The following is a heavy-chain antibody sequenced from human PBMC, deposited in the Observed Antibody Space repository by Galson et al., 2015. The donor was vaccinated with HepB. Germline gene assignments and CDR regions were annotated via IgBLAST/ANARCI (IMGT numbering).Heavy chain of an antibody. CDR1: GFTFSSYA. CDR3: TKHIPEYYYDSSGYSNND. D-gene: IGHD3-22*01. J-gene: IGHJ4*02. Sequence: SLRLSCATSGFTFSSYAMSWVRQAPGKGLEWVSGISGSASSTDYAESVKGRFTISRDNSKNTVYLQMNSLRAEDTAVYYCTKHIPEYYYDSSGYSNNDWGRGTLVTVSS. V-gene: IGHV3-23*01. CDR2: ISGSASST.